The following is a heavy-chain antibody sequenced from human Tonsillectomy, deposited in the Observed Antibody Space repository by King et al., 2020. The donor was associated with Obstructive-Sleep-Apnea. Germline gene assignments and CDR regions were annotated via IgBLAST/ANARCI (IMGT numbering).Heavy chain of an antibody. CDR1: GDSLSSSRYY. V-gene: IGHV4-39*01. CDR3: ATHTTAWRPVDS. Sequence: QLQESGPGLVKPSETLSLTCTVSGDSLSSSRYYWGCILQPPGKGLEWIGGIYYLGSTYYNPSLMGRVTISVDTSKNQFSLNLGSVTAADTAVYYCATHTTAWRPVDSWGQGTLVTVSS. CDR2: IYYLGST. D-gene: IGHD1-14*01. J-gene: IGHJ4*02.